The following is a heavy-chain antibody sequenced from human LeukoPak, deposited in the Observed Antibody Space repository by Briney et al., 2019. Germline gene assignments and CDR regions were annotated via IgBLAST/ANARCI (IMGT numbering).Heavy chain of an antibody. CDR2: TSSDGGNK. CDR3: ARDNSGSGSYIQLDY. V-gene: IGHV3-30-3*01. J-gene: IGHJ4*02. CDR1: GFTFSSYA. Sequence: GRSLRLSCAASGFTFSSYAMYWVRQAPGKGLEWVAITSSDGGNKYYADSVKGRFTISRDNSKNTLYLQMNSLRTEGTAVYYCARDNSGSGSYIQLDYWGQGTRVTVSS. D-gene: IGHD3-10*01.